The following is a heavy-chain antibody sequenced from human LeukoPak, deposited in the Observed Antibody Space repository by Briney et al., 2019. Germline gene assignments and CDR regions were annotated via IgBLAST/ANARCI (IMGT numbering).Heavy chain of an antibody. CDR3: ARKIASTRLGVRYYYMDV. Sequence: ASVKVSCKASGYTFTSYYMHWVRQAPGQGLEWMGIINPSGGSTSYAQKFQGRVTMTSDTSITTAYMELSGLRSEDTAVYYCARKIASTRLGVRYYYMDVWGEGTTVTISS. CDR1: GYTFTSYY. D-gene: IGHD2-2*01. CDR2: INPSGGST. V-gene: IGHV1-46*01. J-gene: IGHJ6*03.